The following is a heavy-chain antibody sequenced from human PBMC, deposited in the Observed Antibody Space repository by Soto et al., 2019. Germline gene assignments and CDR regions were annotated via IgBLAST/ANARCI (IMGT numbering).Heavy chain of an antibody. CDR3: ARGIATGQLDP. CDR1: GYTFTRYT. D-gene: IGHD2-15*01. V-gene: IGHV1-3*01. CDR2: INPDNGKT. J-gene: IGHJ5*02. Sequence: GASVKVSCKASGYTFTRYTMNWVRQAPGQRLEWMGWINPDNGKTKSSQKFQDRVIITRDTSASTAYMDLSSLRSEDTAVYYCARGIATGQLDPWGQGTLVTVSS.